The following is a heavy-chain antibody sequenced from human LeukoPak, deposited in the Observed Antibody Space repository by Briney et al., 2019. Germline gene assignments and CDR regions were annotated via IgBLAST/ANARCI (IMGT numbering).Heavy chain of an antibody. CDR1: GFTFSNYA. J-gene: IGHJ4*02. Sequence: GRSLRLSCAASGFTFSNYAMSWVRQAPGKGLEWVGRIQSKIDGGTTDYAAAVKGRFTVSRGDSKSILFLHMNGLNTEDTAVYYCTTVSPYGDYLYYFDFWGLGTLVTVSS. V-gene: IGHV3-15*01. CDR2: IQSKIDGGTT. CDR3: TTVSPYGDYLYYFDF. D-gene: IGHD4-17*01.